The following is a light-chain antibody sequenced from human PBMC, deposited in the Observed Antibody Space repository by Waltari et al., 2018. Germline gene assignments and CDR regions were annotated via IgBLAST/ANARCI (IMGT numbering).Light chain of an antibody. J-gene: IGKJ1*01. CDR2: ASS. Sequence: DIQMTQSPSSLSASVGDRVTITCRASQSISSYLNWYQQKQGKATKVLISASSSLQSGGPSRFSGSGSGTDFTLTIGSLQPEDFATYYCQQSYSTPWTFGQGAKVEIK. V-gene: IGKV1-39*01. CDR1: QSISSY. CDR3: QQSYSTPWT.